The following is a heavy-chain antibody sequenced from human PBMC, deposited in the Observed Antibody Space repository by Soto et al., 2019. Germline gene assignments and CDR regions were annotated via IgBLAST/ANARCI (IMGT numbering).Heavy chain of an antibody. V-gene: IGHV1-24*01. CDR3: ASHAALSPSTCGMDV. Sequence: ASVKVSCKVSGYTLTGLSMHWVRQAPGKGLEWMGGFDPEDGETIYAQKFQGRVTMTEDTSTDTAYMELSSLRSEDTAVYYCASHAALSPSTCGMDVWGKATRVT. CDR1: GYTLTGLS. CDR2: FDPEDGET. J-gene: IGHJ6*04. D-gene: IGHD2-2*01.